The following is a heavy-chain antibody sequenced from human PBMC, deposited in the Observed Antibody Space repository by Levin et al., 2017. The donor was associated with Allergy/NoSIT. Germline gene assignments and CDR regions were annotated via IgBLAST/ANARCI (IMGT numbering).Heavy chain of an antibody. J-gene: IGHJ4*02. CDR1: GFSLSTSGVG. V-gene: IGHV2-5*02. D-gene: IGHD3-22*01. CDR3: AHSSLAYYYDSSGHFDY. CDR2: IYWDDDK. Sequence: SGPTLVKPTQTLTLTCTFSGFSLSTSGVGVGWIRQPPGKALEWLALIYWDDDKRYSPSLKSRLTITKDTSKNQVVLTMTNMDPVDTATYYCAHSSLAYYYDSSGHFDYWGQGTLVTVSS.